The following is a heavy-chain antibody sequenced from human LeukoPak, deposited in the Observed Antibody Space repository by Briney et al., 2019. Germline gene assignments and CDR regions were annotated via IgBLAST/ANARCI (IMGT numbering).Heavy chain of an antibody. Sequence: SETLSLTCTVSGGSISTYYWSWIRQPPGKGLEWIGYIYYTGSTSYNPSLKSRVTMSLDASKNQFSLELNSVTPADTAVYYCARSSVPYYYYNYSMDVWGNGTTVTVSS. CDR3: ARSSVPYYYYNYSMDV. V-gene: IGHV4-59*01. D-gene: IGHD3-22*01. CDR2: IYYTGST. J-gene: IGHJ6*03. CDR1: GGSISTYY.